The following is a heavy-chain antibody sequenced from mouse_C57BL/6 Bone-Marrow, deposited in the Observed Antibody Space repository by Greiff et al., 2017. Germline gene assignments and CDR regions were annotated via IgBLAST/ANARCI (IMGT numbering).Heavy chain of an antibody. V-gene: IGHV1-50*01. CDR3: ARWRYYGSSCFAF. CDR2: IDPSDSYT. CDR1: GYTFTSYW. J-gene: IGHJ3*01. Sequence: QVQLQQPGAELVKPGASVKLSCKASGYTFTSYWMQWVKQRPGQGLEWIGEIDPSDSYTNYNQKFKGKATLTVDTSSSTAYMQLSSLTSEDSAVYYGARWRYYGSSCFAFWGQGTLVTVSA. D-gene: IGHD1-1*01.